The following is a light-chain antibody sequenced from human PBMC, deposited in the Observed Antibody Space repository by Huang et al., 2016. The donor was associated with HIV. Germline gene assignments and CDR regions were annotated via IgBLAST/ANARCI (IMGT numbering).Light chain of an antibody. CDR2: DSS. CDR1: QSVSTH. Sequence: EIVLTQSPATLSLSPGEGATLSCRASQSVSTHLAWYHHRPGQAPRLLIDDSSNRAAGIPARFSGSGSGTDFTLTITSLEPEDFAVYYCQERTNWPRLTFGGGTKVEIK. J-gene: IGKJ4*01. V-gene: IGKV3-11*01. CDR3: QERTNWPRLT.